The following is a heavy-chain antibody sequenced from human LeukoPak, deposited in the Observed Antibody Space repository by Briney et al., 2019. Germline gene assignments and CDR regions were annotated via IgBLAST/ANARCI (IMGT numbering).Heavy chain of an antibody. Sequence: GGSLRLSCAASGFTFSSYSMDWVRQAPGKGLEWVSSISSSSSYIYYAGSVKGRFTISRDNAKNSLYLQMNSLRAEDTAVCYCARVSIVGLGGGAFDIWGQGTMVTVSS. J-gene: IGHJ3*02. CDR3: ARVSIVGLGGGAFDI. D-gene: IGHD1-26*01. CDR1: GFTFSSYS. V-gene: IGHV3-21*01. CDR2: ISSSSSYI.